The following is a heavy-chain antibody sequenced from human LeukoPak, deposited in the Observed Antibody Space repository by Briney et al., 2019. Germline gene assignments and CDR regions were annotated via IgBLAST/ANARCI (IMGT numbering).Heavy chain of an antibody. CDR2: ISYDGSNK. D-gene: IGHD6-25*01. CDR1: GFTFSSYG. V-gene: IGHV3-30*03. Sequence: GSLRLSCAASGFTFSSYGMHWVRQAPGKGLEWVAVISYDGSNKYYADSVKGRFPISRDNSKNTLDLQMNSLRAEDTAVYYCARDLSPGSYYYYGMDVWGQGTTVTVSS. CDR3: ARDLSPGSYYYYGMDV. J-gene: IGHJ6*02.